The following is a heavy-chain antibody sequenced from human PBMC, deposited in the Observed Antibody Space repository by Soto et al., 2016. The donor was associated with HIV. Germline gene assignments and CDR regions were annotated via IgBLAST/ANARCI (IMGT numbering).Heavy chain of an antibody. CDR2: IHGSGDTA. CDR3: AKDLGNTIGQTGD. J-gene: IGHJ4*02. V-gene: IGHV3-23*01. CDR1: GLIFNNYA. D-gene: IGHD1-1*01. Sequence: EVQLLESGGGLVQPGGSLRLSCTASGLIFNNYAMSWVRQAPGKGLEWVSSIHGSGDTAYYADSVKGRFIIPRDNFRNTLFLQMNNLRVEDTATYYCAKDLGNTIGQTGDWGQGTLVIVSS.